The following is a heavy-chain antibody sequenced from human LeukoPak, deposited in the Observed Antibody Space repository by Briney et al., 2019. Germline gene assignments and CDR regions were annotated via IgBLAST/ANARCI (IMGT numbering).Heavy chain of an antibody. D-gene: IGHD3-3*01. CDR2: ISWNSGSI. J-gene: IGHJ4*02. CDR1: GFTFDDYA. CDR3: AKTVLAFWSGSSNYFDY. Sequence: GGSLRLSCAASGFTFDDYAMHWVRHAPGKGLEWVSGISWNSGSIGYADSVKGRFTISRDNAKNSLYLQMNSLRAEDTALYYCAKTVLAFWSGSSNYFDYWGQGTLVTVSS. V-gene: IGHV3-9*01.